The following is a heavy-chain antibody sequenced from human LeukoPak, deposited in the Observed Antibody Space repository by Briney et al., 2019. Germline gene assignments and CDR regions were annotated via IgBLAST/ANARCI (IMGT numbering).Heavy chain of an antibody. CDR1: GGSISSYY. CDR3: ARSFRPFNSATWFLSFDS. V-gene: IGHV4-4*09. D-gene: IGHD3-10*01. J-gene: IGHJ4*02. CDR2: IYTSGST. Sequence: PSETLSLTCTVSGGSISSYYWSWIRQPPGKGLEWIGYIYTSGSTNYNPSLKSRVTISVDTSKNQFSLKLSSVTAADTAVYYCARSFRPFNSATWFLSFDSWGPGTLVSVSS.